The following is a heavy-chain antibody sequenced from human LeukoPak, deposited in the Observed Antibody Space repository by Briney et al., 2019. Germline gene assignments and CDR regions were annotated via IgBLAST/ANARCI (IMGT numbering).Heavy chain of an antibody. CDR2: IKSKTDGGTP. J-gene: IGHJ4*02. V-gene: IGHV3-15*01. CDR3: TTEKFYDILGGLDY. CDR1: GLTLSNAW. D-gene: IGHD3-9*01. Sequence: GGSLRLSCAASGLTLSNAWMRWVPRSPGKALEWVGRIKSKTDGGTPDYAAPVKGRFTISIDDSKNTLYLQMNSLKTEDTAVYYCTTEKFYDILGGLDYWGQGTLVTVSS.